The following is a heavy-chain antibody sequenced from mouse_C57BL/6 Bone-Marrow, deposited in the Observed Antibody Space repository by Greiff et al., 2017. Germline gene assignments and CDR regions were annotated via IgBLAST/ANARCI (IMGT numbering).Heavy chain of an antibody. Sequence: QVHVKQSGAELVRPGTSVKMSCKASGYTFTNYWIGWAKQRPGHGLEWIGDIYPGGGYTNYNEKFKGKATLTADKSSSTAYMQFSSLTSEDSAIYYWAIYYGNPYYYAMDYWGQGTSVTVSS. CDR1: GYTFTNYW. D-gene: IGHD2-1*01. CDR2: IYPGGGYT. CDR3: AIYYGNPYYYAMDY. V-gene: IGHV1-63*01. J-gene: IGHJ4*01.